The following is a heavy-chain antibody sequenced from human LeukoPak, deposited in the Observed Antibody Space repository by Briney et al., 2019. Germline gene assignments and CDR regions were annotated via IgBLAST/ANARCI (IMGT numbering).Heavy chain of an antibody. CDR3: ARGGGYYGSGSYSLDY. D-gene: IGHD3-10*01. CDR1: GGSISSSNW. J-gene: IGHJ4*02. V-gene: IGHV4-4*02. Sequence: SGTLSLTCAVSGGSISSSNWWSWVRQPPGKGLEWIGEIYHSGSTNYNPSLKSRVTISVDKSKNQFSLKLSSVTAADTAVYYCARGGGYYGSGSYSLDYWGQGTLVTVSS. CDR2: IYHSGST.